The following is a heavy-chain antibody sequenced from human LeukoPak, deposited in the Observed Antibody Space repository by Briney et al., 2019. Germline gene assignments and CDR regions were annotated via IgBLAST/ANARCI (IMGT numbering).Heavy chain of an antibody. CDR1: GGSISSSSYY. J-gene: IGHJ6*03. CDR3: ARPHQVGYNYYYMDV. Sequence: PSETLSLICTVSGGSISSSSYYWGWIRQPPGKGLEWIGSIYYSGSTYYNPSLKSRVTISVDTSRNQFSLKLSSVTAADTAVYYCARPHQVGYNYYYMDVWGKGTTVTISS. V-gene: IGHV4-39*01. CDR2: IYYSGST. D-gene: IGHD2-2*01.